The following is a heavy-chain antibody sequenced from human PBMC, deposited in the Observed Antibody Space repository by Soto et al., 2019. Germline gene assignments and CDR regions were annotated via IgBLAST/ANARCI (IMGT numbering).Heavy chain of an antibody. Sequence: QVQLVESGGGVVQPGTSLRLSCAASGFTFSSYGMHWVRQAPGKGLEWVTLLSYDGSNEYYADSVKGRFTISRDNSKNTLYLQMNSLRTEDTAVYYCAKDLRRAFYGMDVWRQGTTVTVSS. V-gene: IGHV3-30*18. CDR1: GFTFSSYG. D-gene: IGHD3-9*01. CDR2: LSYDGSNE. CDR3: AKDLRRAFYGMDV. J-gene: IGHJ6*02.